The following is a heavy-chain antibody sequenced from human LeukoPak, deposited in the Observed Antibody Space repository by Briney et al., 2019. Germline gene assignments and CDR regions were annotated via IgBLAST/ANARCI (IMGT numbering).Heavy chain of an antibody. V-gene: IGHV4-61*02. J-gene: IGHJ5*02. CDR3: ARAGDWLLNWFDP. Sequence: SQTLSLTCTVSGDSISSSDYYWSWIRQPAGKGLEWIGRIYTTGSTNYNPSLKSRVTISVDTSKNQFSLKLSSVTAADTAVYYCARAGDWLLNWFDPWGQGTLVTVSS. D-gene: IGHD3-9*01. CDR1: GDSISSSDYY. CDR2: IYTTGST.